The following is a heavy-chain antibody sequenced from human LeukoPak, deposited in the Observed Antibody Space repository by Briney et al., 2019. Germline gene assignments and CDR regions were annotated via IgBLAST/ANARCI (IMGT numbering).Heavy chain of an antibody. D-gene: IGHD3-16*01. CDR1: GFIVSSKY. CDR3: ARGVDAVDM. CDR2: IYSGGTT. V-gene: IGHV3-66*01. J-gene: IGHJ3*02. Sequence: GGSLRLSCAASGFIVSSKYMSWVRQAPGKGLEWVSGIYSGGTTYYADTVKGRFTISRGNSKNTLSLQMNSLRGEDTAVYYCARGVDAVDMWGQGTMVTVSS.